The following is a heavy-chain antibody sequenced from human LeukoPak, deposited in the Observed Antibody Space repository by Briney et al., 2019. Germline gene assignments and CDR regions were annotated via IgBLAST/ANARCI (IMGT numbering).Heavy chain of an antibody. CDR1: GISFSDYY. J-gene: IGHJ6*03. Sequence: GGSLRLSCAASGISFSDYYMSWIRQAPGKGLEWISYISLSGTTISYADSVKGRFTISRDNAKMALYLQMNRLRAEDTAIYYCARVAAFTLFYTDVWGEGTTVTVSS. D-gene: IGHD2-15*01. V-gene: IGHV3-11*04. CDR3: ARVAAFTLFYTDV. CDR2: ISLSGTTI.